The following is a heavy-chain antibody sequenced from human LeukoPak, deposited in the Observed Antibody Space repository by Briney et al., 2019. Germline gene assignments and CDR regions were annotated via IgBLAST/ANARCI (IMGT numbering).Heavy chain of an antibody. CDR3: ASLGYYDSSGYYGFDY. CDR2: IYHSGST. CDR1: GYSISSGYY. V-gene: IGHV4-38-2*02. J-gene: IGHJ4*02. Sequence: SSETLSLTCTVSGYSISSGYYWGWIRQPPGKGLEWIGNIYHSGSTYYNPSLKSRVTISVDTSKNQFSLKLSSVTAADTAVYYCASLGYYDSSGYYGFDYWGQGNLVPVSS. D-gene: IGHD3-22*01.